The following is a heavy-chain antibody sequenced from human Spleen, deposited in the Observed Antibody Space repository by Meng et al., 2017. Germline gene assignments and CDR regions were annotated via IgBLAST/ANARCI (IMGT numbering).Heavy chain of an antibody. Sequence: QLAEPGPGLVESATALSITGAALGGSIRSNSWWSWVRQPQGKGLEWIVDIYECGSTNYNPSLKSRLTISVDKSKNQFSLILTSVTAADTAVYFCARGSRAAGGCPFDNWGQGTLVTVSS. J-gene: IGHJ4*02. CDR1: GGSIRSNSW. D-gene: IGHD2-15*01. V-gene: IGHV4-4*01. CDR3: ARGSRAAGGCPFDN. CDR2: IYECGST.